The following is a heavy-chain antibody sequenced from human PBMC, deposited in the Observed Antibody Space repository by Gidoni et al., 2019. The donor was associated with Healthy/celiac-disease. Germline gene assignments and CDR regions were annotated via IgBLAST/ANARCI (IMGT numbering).Heavy chain of an antibody. CDR2: INPSGGST. Sequence: QGQLVQSGAEVKKPGASVKGSCKASGYTLTSYYMHWVRQAPGQGLEWMGIINPSGGSTSYAQKFQGRVTMTRDTSTSTVYMELSSLRSEDTAVYYCARVRQQLDYYYYYYGMDVWGQGTTVTVSS. CDR3: ARVRQQLDYYYYYYGMDV. J-gene: IGHJ6*02. CDR1: GYTLTSYY. D-gene: IGHD6-13*01. V-gene: IGHV1-46*01.